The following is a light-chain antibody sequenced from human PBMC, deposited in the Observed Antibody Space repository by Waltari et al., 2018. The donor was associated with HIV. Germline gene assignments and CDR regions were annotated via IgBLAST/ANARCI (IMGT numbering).Light chain of an antibody. Sequence: EVVLTQSPGTLSLSPGERATLSCRASQSVNGSYVAWHQQKVGRAPRVLIYGASRRATGIPDRCSGSESGTDFTLTINRLEPEDFATYYCQQYGRSPFTFGGGTKVEMK. CDR3: QQYGRSPFT. V-gene: IGKV3-20*01. CDR2: GAS. CDR1: QSVNGSY. J-gene: IGKJ4*01.